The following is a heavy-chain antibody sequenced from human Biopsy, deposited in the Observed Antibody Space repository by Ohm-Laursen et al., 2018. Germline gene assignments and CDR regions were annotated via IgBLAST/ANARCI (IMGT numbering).Heavy chain of an antibody. V-gene: IGHV4-31*01. CDR2: ISSGGYR. D-gene: IGHD3-10*01. CDR3: ARAPYVSGSFGWFDP. J-gene: IGHJ5*02. Sequence: SQTLSLTCTVSGDSISSGVYYWNWFRQHPEKGLEWIGYISSGGYRKYTPSLRSLITISMDTSRNQFSLRLNSVTSADTAVYYCARAPYVSGSFGWFDPWGQGIVVTVSS. CDR1: GDSISSGVYY.